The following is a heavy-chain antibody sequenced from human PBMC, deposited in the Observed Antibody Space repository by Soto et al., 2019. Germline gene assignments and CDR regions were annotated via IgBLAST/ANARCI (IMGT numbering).Heavy chain of an antibody. CDR3: AREGTILMDV. V-gene: IGHV3-48*01. CDR1: GFTFSSYS. D-gene: IGHD3-3*01. J-gene: IGHJ6*04. CDR2: ISSSSTI. Sequence: GGSLRLSCAASGFTFSSYSMNWVRQAPGKGLEWVSYISSSSTIYYADSVKGRFTISRDNAKNSLYLQMNSLRAEDTAVYYCAREGTILMDVWGKGTTVTVSS.